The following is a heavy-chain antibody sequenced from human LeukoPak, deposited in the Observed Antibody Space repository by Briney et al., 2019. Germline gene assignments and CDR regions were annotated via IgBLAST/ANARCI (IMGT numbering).Heavy chain of an antibody. CDR1: GYTFTGYY. CDR2: IDPNSGGR. CDR3: ARLGGYSYGFWSYYYGMDV. J-gene: IGHJ6*02. V-gene: IGHV1-2*02. Sequence: ASVKVSCKASGYTFTGYYMHWVRQAPGHGLEGMGGIDPNSGGRNYAQKFQGRVTMTRDTSISTAYMELSRLRSDDTAVYYCARLGGYSYGFWSYYYGMDVWGQGTTVTVSS. D-gene: IGHD5-18*01.